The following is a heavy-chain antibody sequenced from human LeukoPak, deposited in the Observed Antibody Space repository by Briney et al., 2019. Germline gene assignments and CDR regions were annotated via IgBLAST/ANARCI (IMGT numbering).Heavy chain of an antibody. D-gene: IGHD7-27*01. CDR3: ARGSPGSRMDNWIDS. CDR1: GFTVGNNY. Sequence: GGSLRLSCAASGFTVGNNYMTWVRQGAGGGVEWVARIYSAGSSYYADSVKGRFTISRASSKNTVYLQMNSLKLEDTAMYFCARGSPGSRMDNWIDSWGQGTLVTVSS. J-gene: IGHJ5*01. CDR2: IYSAGSS. V-gene: IGHV3-53*01.